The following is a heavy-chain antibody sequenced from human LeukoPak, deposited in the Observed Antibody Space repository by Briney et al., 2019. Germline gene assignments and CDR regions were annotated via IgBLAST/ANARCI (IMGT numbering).Heavy chain of an antibody. CDR3: ARAPSRGYSYGYGY. D-gene: IGHD5-18*01. J-gene: IGHJ4*02. CDR2: IWYDGSNK. Sequence: GGSLRLSCAASGFTFSSYGMHWVRQAPGKGLEWVAVIWYDGSNKYYADSVKGRFTISRDNSKNTLYLQMNSLRAEDTAVYYCARAPSRGYSYGYGYWGQGTLVTVSS. CDR1: GFTFSSYG. V-gene: IGHV3-33*01.